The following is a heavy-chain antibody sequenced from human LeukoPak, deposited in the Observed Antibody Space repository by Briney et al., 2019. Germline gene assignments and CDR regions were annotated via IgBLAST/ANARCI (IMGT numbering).Heavy chain of an antibody. D-gene: IGHD3-16*01. CDR2: CDSDGSGT. J-gene: IGHJ3*02. V-gene: IGHV3-74*01. CDR1: GFTFSIYW. Sequence: GGSLRLSCAASGFTFSIYWMYWVRQAPGKGLMWVSRCDSDGSGTTYVDSVKGRFTVSRDNAKNTLYLQMSSLRAEDTAVYYCATSSVWGGAFNIWGQGTMVTVSS. CDR3: ATSSVWGGAFNI.